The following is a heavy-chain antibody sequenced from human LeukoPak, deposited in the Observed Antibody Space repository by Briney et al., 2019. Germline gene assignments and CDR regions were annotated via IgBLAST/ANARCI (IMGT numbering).Heavy chain of an antibody. J-gene: IGHJ4*02. CDR2: ISYDGRNK. Sequence: AGGSLRLSCAASGFIFSAYAIHWIRQAPGKGLEWVAVISYDGRNKHYPDSVKGRFTISRDISTDTLWLQMDSLRTEDTAVYYCAKGPLRGTAAAIDYWGQGTLVTVSS. CDR1: GFIFSAYA. CDR3: AKGPLRGTAAAIDY. D-gene: IGHD2-2*01. V-gene: IGHV3-30*04.